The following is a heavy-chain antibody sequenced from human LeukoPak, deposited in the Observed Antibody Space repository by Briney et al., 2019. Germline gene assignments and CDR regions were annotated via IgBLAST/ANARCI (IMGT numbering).Heavy chain of an antibody. Sequence: PGGSLRLSCAASGFTFSNYWMHWVRQAPGKGLVWVSRIHTDGSITNYADSVKGRFTISRDNAKNTLYLQMNSLRAEDTAVYYCARVRIRAGDKGIWHFDYWGQGTLVTVSS. CDR1: GFTFSNYW. D-gene: IGHD2-15*01. CDR2: IHTDGSIT. CDR3: ARVRIRAGDKGIWHFDY. J-gene: IGHJ4*02. V-gene: IGHV3-74*01.